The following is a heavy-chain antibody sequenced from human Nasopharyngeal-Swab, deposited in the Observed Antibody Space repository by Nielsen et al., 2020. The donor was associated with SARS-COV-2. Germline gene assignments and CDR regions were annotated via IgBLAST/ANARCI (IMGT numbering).Heavy chain of an antibody. D-gene: IGHD2-2*02. V-gene: IGHV3-48*02. CDR1: GFTFRSST. Sequence: GESLKISCAASGFTFRSSTLNWVRQAPGKGLEWVSYISSSSTTIYYTGSVRGRFTISRDNAKNSLFLQMNSLRDEDTAGYYCARDIYPGAYGMDSWGQGTTVTVSS. CDR2: ISSSSTTI. J-gene: IGHJ6*02. CDR3: ARDIYPGAYGMDS.